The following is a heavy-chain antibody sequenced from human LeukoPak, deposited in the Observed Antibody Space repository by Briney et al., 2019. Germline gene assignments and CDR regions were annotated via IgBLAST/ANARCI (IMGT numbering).Heavy chain of an antibody. CDR2: IIPIFGTA. CDR3: ARYAYQLLPLWYFDY. V-gene: IGHV1-69*13. J-gene: IGHJ4*02. D-gene: IGHD2-2*01. Sequence: SVKVSCKASGGTFSSYAISWVRQAPGQGLEWMGGIIPIFGTANYAQKFQGSVTITADESTSTAYMELSSLRSEDTAVYYCARYAYQLLPLWYFDYWGQGTLVTVSS. CDR1: GGTFSSYA.